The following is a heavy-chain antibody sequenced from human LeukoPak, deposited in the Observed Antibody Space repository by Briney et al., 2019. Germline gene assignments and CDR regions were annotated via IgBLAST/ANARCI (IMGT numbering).Heavy chain of an antibody. CDR1: GYTFTGYY. Sequence: GASVKVSCKASGYTFTGYYMHWVRQAPGQGLEWMGWINPNSGGTNYAQKFQGRVTMTRDTSISTAYMALSRLRSDATAVNTMWRDSGGRGSGSDLIAYWGQGTLVTVSS. V-gene: IGHV1-2*02. CDR3: WRDSGGRGSGSDLIAY. J-gene: IGHJ4*02. D-gene: IGHD3-10*01. CDR2: INPNSGGT.